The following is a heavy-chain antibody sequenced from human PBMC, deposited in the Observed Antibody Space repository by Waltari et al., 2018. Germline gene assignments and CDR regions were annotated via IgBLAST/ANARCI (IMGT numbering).Heavy chain of an antibody. CDR1: GGSISSGGYY. CDR2: IYYSGSA. D-gene: IGHD6-19*01. Sequence: QVQLQESGPGLVKPSQTLSLTCTVSGGSISSGGYYWSWIRQHPGKGLEWIGYIYYSGSAYYNPSLKGRVTISVDTSKNQFSLKLSSVTAADTAVYYCARDIAVGYTPGYYYYYMDVWGKGTTVTVSS. CDR3: ARDIAVGYTPGYYYYYMDV. J-gene: IGHJ6*03. V-gene: IGHV4-31*03.